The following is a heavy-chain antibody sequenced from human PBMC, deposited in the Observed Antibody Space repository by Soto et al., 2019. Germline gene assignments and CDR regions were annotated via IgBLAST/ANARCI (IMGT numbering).Heavy chain of an antibody. CDR3: ASRDPGTSVDY. CDR2: IYRTGST. V-gene: IGHV4-4*02. D-gene: IGHD1-7*01. CDR1: GGSFTSNNW. Sequence: QVQLQESGPGLVKPSGTLSLTCAVSGGSFTSNNWWTWVRQPPGQGLEWIGEIYRTGSTNYNPSLKSRVTMSLAKSENQCSLKVTSLAAADTAVYYCASRDPGTSVDYWGQGTLVTVSS. J-gene: IGHJ4*02.